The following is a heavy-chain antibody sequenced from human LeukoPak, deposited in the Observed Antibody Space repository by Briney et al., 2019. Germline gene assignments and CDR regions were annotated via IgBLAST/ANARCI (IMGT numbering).Heavy chain of an antibody. J-gene: IGHJ6*02. CDR1: GFTFSSYG. V-gene: IGHV3-30*02. Sequence: GGSLRLSCAASGFTFSSYGMHWVRQAPGKGLEWVAFIRYDGSNKYYADSVKGRFTISRDNSKNTLYLQMNSLRAEDTAVYYCAKDQSRYYYGSRAMDVWGQGTTVTVS. D-gene: IGHD3-10*01. CDR3: AKDQSRYYYGSRAMDV. CDR2: IRYDGSNK.